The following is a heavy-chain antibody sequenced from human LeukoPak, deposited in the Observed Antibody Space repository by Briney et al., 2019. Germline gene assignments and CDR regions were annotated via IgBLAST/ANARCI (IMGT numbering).Heavy chain of an antibody. CDR3: ARVNY. CDR2: IKLDGSEK. CDR1: GFTFGKYW. V-gene: IGHV3-7*01. J-gene: IGHJ4*02. Sequence: QAGGSLRLSCVASGFTFGKYWMSWVRQAPGKGLEWVANIKLDGSEKNYVDSVKGRFTISRDNTKNSLYLQMNSLRAEDTAVYYCARVNYWGQGTLVTVSS.